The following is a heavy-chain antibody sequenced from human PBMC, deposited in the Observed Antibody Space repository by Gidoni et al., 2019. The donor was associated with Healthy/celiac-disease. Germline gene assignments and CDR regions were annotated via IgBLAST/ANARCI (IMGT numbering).Heavy chain of an antibody. Sequence: LQLQESGPGLVKPSETLSLTCTVSGGSISSSSYYWGWIRQPPGKGLEWIGSIYYSGSTYYIPSLKSRVTISVDTSKNQFSLKLSSVTAADTAVYYCARQRYSSGWYLDYWGQGTLVTVSS. D-gene: IGHD6-19*01. V-gene: IGHV4-39*01. J-gene: IGHJ4*02. CDR1: GGSISSSSYY. CDR2: IYYSGST. CDR3: ARQRYSSGWYLDY.